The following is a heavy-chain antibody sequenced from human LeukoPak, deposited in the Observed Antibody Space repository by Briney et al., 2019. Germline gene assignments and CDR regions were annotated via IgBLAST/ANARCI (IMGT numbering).Heavy chain of an antibody. Sequence: SVKVSCRASGGTFSSYAISWVRQAPGQGLEWMGGIIPIFGTANYAQKFQGRVTITADESTSTAYMELSGLRSEDTAVYYCAKGQPYNYFDYWGQGTLVTVSS. CDR1: GGTFSSYA. V-gene: IGHV1-69*13. CDR2: IIPIFGTA. J-gene: IGHJ4*02. D-gene: IGHD2-2*01. CDR3: AKGQPYNYFDY.